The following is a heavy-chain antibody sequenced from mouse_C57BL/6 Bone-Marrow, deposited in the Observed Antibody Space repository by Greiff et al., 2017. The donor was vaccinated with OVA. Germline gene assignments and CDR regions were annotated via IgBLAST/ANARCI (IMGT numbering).Heavy chain of an antibody. D-gene: IGHD1-1*01. CDR2: IYPGDGDT. CDR3: ARTDYGSSYVGFHWYAMDY. Sequence: QVQLKQSGPELVKPGASVKISCKASGYAFSSSWMNWVKQRPGKGLEWIGRIYPGDGDTNYNGKFKGKATLTADKSSSTAYMQLSSLTSEDSAVYFCARTDYGSSYVGFHWYAMDYWGQGTSVTVSS. CDR1: GYAFSSSW. V-gene: IGHV1-82*01. J-gene: IGHJ4*01.